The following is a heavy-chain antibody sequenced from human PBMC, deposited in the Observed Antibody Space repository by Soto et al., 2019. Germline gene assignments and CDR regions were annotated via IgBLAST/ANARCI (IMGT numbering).Heavy chain of an antibody. CDR2: INPNSGGT. CDR1: GYTFTGYY. J-gene: IGHJ5*02. V-gene: IGHV1-2*04. CDR3: AREYSSSSGILRNWFDP. D-gene: IGHD6-6*01. Sequence: ASVKVSCKASGYTFTGYYMHWVRQAPGQGLEWMGWINPNSGGTNYAQKFQGWVTMTRDTSISTAYMELSRLRSDDTAVYYCAREYSSSSGILRNWFDPCGQGTLVTVSS.